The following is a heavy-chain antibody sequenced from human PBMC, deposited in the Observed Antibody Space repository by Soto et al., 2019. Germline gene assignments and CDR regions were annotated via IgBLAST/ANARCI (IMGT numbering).Heavy chain of an antibody. CDR1: GFSFGGYG. CDR3: ANDSKGYTCYDLDY. Sequence: EVQLLESGGDLVQPGGSLRLSCAASGFSFGGYGMSWVRQAPGKGLEWVSALSGSGSTTYYADAVRGRFIISRDNSRDTLFLQMNSLRAEDTAVYFCANDSKGYTCYDLDYWGQGTVVTVSP. CDR2: LSGSGSTT. V-gene: IGHV3-23*01. J-gene: IGHJ4*02. D-gene: IGHD5-12*01.